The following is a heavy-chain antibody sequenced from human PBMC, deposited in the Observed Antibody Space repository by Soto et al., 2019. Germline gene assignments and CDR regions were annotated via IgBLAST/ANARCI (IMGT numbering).Heavy chain of an antibody. J-gene: IGHJ4*02. CDR2: IYSGGGT. CDR3: AREGGSYGPFDC. V-gene: IGHV3-53*02. Sequence: EVRLVETGGGLIQPGGSLRLSCAASGFSVSNKYMNWVRQAPGKGLEWVSVIYSGGGTYYAESVKGRFTISSDNSKNTLYLQMNTLRAEDTAVYYCAREGGSYGPFDCWGQGTLVTVSS. D-gene: IGHD3-10*01. CDR1: GFSVSNKY.